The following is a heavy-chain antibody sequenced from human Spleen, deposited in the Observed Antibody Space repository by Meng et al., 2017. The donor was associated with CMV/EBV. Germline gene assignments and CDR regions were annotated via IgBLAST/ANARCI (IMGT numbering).Heavy chain of an antibody. D-gene: IGHD5-18*01. V-gene: IGHV4-31*02. CDR3: ARGHPREFSYGLHFDY. CDR1: VSLLSGGYY. Sequence: VSLLSGGYYWSWIRLQPGECLEWIGYIYHTGSPYYNPSLKSRLTKSVDTSKNQFSLKLSSVTAADTAVYYCARGHPREFSYGLHFDYWGQGILVTVSS. CDR2: IYHTGSP. J-gene: IGHJ4*02.